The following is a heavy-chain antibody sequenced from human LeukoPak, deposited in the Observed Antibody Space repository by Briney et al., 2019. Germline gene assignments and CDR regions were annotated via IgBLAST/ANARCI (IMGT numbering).Heavy chain of an antibody. Sequence: GGSLRLSCAASGFTFSSYAMSWVRQAPGKGLEWVSAISGSGGSTYYADSVKGRFTISRDNSKNTLYLQMNSLRAEDTAVYYCARDGLGQHPLSSYYFDYWGQGTLVTVSS. J-gene: IGHJ4*02. CDR2: ISGSGGST. CDR3: ARDGLGQHPLSSYYFDY. CDR1: GFTFSSYA. D-gene: IGHD6-13*01. V-gene: IGHV3-23*01.